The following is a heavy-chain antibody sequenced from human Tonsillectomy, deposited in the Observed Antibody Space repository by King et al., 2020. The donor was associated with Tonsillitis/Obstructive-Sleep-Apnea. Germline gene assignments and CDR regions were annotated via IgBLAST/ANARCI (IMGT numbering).Heavy chain of an antibody. CDR3: AKEGPGGQQLIWVDS. V-gene: IGHV3-23*04. CDR2: ISGSGNEK. D-gene: IGHD6-13*01. J-gene: IGHJ4*02. Sequence: VQLVESGGGLVQPGGSLRLSCAASGFTFRNSAMSWVRQVPGKRLEWVSAISGSGNEKYYADSVRGRFSISRDNSKNTVYLQLNSLRADDTALYYCAKEGPGGQQLIWVDSWGQGTLVTVSS. CDR1: GFTFRNSA.